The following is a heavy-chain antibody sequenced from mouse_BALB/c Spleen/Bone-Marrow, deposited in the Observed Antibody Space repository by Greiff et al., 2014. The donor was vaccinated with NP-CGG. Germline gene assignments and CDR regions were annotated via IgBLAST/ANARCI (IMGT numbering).Heavy chain of an antibody. V-gene: IGHV1-9*01. CDR3: TRQGFAC. CDR1: GYTFSSYW. J-gene: IGHJ3*01. Sequence: VKLMESGPELMKPGASVKISCKATGYTFSSYWIEWVKQRPGHGLEWIGEILPGSGNTHYNEKFKGKATFTADTSSNTADMQLSSLTSEDSAVYYCTRQGFACWGQGTLVTVSA. CDR2: ILPGSGNT.